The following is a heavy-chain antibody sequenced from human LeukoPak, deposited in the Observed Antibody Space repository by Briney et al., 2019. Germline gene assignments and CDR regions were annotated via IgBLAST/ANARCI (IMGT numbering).Heavy chain of an antibody. CDR1: GGSISSYY. V-gene: IGHV4-59*01. CDR3: ARAEITGTTGGMDV. CDR2: IYYSGST. D-gene: IGHD1-20*01. Sequence: SETLSLTCTVSGGSISSYYWSWIRQPPGKGLEWIGYIYYSGSTNYNPSLKSRVTISVDTSKNQFSLKLSSVTAADTAVYYCARAEITGTTGGMDVWGQGTTVTVSS. J-gene: IGHJ6*02.